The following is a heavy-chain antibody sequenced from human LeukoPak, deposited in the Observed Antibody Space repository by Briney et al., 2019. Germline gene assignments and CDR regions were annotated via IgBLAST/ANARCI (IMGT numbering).Heavy chain of an antibody. CDR3: ARDYWGWYYFDY. Sequence: NPSETLSLTCAVSGGSISSSNWWSWVRQPPGKGLEWIGEIYHSGSTNYNPSLKSRVTISVDKSKNQFSLKLSSVTAADTAVYYCARDYWGWYYFDYWGQGTLVTVSS. D-gene: IGHD7-27*01. CDR1: GGSISSSNW. J-gene: IGHJ4*02. V-gene: IGHV4-4*02. CDR2: IYHSGST.